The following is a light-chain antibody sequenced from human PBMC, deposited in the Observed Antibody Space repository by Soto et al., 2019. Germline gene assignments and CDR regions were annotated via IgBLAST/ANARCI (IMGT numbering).Light chain of an antibody. CDR3: EEYGTSPWT. Sequence: EIVLTQSPGTLSLSPGERATLSCRAGQSGTSRYLAWYQQKPGQAPRVLIYGASSRATGIPDRVSGSGSGSDYTLTISTLEPEDFAVYYYEEYGTSPWTIGQGTKVEI. CDR2: GAS. J-gene: IGKJ1*01. CDR1: QSGTSRY. V-gene: IGKV3-20*01.